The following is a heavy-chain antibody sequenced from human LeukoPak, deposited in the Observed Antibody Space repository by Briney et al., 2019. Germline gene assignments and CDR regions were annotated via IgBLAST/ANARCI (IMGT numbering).Heavy chain of an antibody. J-gene: IGHJ6*02. D-gene: IGHD7-27*01. CDR1: GYTFSNHD. V-gene: IGHV1-8*01. CDR2: MNPNSGAT. Sequence: ASVTVSFQASGYTFSNHDFDWVRQAPGQGLEWMGWMNPNSGATGYAQKFQGRVTMTRNPSINTAYMELSGLRVEDTAVYYRAKALGKFGLGGMDVWGQGTAVTVSS. CDR3: AKALGKFGLGGMDV.